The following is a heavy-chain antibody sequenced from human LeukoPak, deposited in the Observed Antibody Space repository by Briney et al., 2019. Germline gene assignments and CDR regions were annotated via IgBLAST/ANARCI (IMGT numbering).Heavy chain of an antibody. D-gene: IGHD2-2*01. J-gene: IGHJ4*02. CDR3: ARFPCSSISCPYIESGDY. CDR1: GYTFTGYY. Sequence: ASVKVSCKASGYTFTGYYIHWVRRAPGQGLEWMGRINPNSGDTDSAQKFEGRATMTRDTSISTAYMELSRLTSDDTAVYYCARFPCSSISCPYIESGDYWGQGTLVTVSS. CDR2: INPNSGDT. V-gene: IGHV1-2*06.